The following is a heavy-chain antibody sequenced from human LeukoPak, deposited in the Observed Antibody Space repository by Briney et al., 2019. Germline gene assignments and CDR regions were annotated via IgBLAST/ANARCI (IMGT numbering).Heavy chain of an antibody. J-gene: IGHJ6*03. Sequence: GGSLRLSCAASGFTFSSYSMNWVRQAPGKGLERVSSISSSSSYIYYADSVKGRFTISRDNAKNSLYLQMNSLRAEDTAVYCCAAPAAMGYYYYYMDVWGKGTTVTVSS. D-gene: IGHD2-2*01. CDR1: GFTFSSYS. CDR3: AAPAAMGYYYYYMDV. V-gene: IGHV3-21*01. CDR2: ISSSSSYI.